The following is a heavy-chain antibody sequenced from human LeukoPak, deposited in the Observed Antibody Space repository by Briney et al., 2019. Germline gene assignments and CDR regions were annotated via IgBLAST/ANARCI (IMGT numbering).Heavy chain of an antibody. CDR3: ARGGGRFEY. V-gene: IGHV3-7*01. J-gene: IGHJ4*02. D-gene: IGHD2-15*01. Sequence: GGSLRLSCAASGFTFSNYWMSWVRQAPGKGLEWVANIKEDGSDKNYVDSVKGRFTISRDNAKNSLYLQMSSLRAEDTAVYFRARGGGRFEYWGQGNLVTVSS. CDR2: IKEDGSDK. CDR1: GFTFSNYW.